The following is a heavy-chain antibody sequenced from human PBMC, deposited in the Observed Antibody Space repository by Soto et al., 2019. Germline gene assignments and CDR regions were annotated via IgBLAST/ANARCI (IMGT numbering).Heavy chain of an antibody. D-gene: IGHD3-3*01. J-gene: IGHJ4*02. CDR1: GLYFSGYY. V-gene: IGHV4-34*01. CDR3: ARGLPLSGNFWNGYYYFDS. Sequence: SETLSLTCAVSGLYFSGYYWSWSRQSPGKGLDGIGDSNHSGGTNYNTSLKSRVTTPGDTSRSQFSLRLSSVTAADTAVYSCARGLPLSGNFWNGYYYFDSWGLGTLVTVSS. CDR2: SNHSGGT.